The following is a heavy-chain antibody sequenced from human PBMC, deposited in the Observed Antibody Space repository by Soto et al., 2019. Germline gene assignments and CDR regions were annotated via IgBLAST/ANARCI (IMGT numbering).Heavy chain of an antibody. V-gene: IGHV3-23*01. D-gene: IGHD3-3*01. CDR3: AKDPDLYDFWSGSPNWFDP. J-gene: IGHJ5*02. Sequence: GGSLRLSCAASGFTFSSYAMSWVRQAPGKGLEWVSAISGSGGSTYYADSVKGRFTISRDNSKNTLYLQMNSLRAEDTAVYYCAKDPDLYDFWSGSPNWFDPWGQGTLVTVSS. CDR2: ISGSGGST. CDR1: GFTFSSYA.